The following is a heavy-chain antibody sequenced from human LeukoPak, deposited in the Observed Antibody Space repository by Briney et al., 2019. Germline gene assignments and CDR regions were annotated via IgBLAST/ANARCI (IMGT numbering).Heavy chain of an antibody. CDR1: GFTFSSYG. CDR2: IWYDGSNK. V-gene: IGHV3-33*01. Sequence: GGSLRLSCAASGFTFSSYGMHWVHQAPGKGLEWVAVIWYDGSNKYYADSVKGRFTISRDNSKNTLYLQMNSLRAEDTAVYYCARDNSVADYFDYWGQGTLVTVSS. D-gene: IGHD6-19*01. CDR3: ARDNSVADYFDY. J-gene: IGHJ4*02.